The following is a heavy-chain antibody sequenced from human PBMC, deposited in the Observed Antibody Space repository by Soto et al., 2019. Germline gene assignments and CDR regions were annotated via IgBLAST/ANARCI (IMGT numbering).Heavy chain of an antibody. J-gene: IGHJ4*02. D-gene: IGHD6-19*01. CDR3: ARRPFHSSPDY. CDR1: GGSISSSNW. Sequence: PSETLSLTCAVSGGSISSSNWWSWVRQPPGKGLEWIGEIYHSGSTNYNPSLKSRVTIPVDKSKNQFSLKLSSVTAADTAVYYCARRPFHSSPDYWGQGTLVTVSS. CDR2: IYHSGST. V-gene: IGHV4-4*02.